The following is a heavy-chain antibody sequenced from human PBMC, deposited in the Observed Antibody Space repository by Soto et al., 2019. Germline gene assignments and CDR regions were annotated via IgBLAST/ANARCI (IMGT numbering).Heavy chain of an antibody. CDR1: GYSFTSYW. Sequence: GESLKISCKGSGYSFTSYWIGWVRQMPGKGLEWMGIIYPGDSDTRYSPSFQGQVTISADKSISTAYLQWSSLKASDTAMYYCARHEARSDNGMDVWGQGTTVTVSS. V-gene: IGHV5-51*01. D-gene: IGHD6-6*01. J-gene: IGHJ6*02. CDR2: IYPGDSDT. CDR3: ARHEARSDNGMDV.